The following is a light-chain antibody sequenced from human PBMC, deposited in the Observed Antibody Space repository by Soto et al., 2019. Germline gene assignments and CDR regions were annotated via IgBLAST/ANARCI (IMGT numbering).Light chain of an antibody. CDR2: GAY. Sequence: EIVLTQSPGTLSLSPGERATLSCRAIQSVRNSYLAWYQQKPGQAPRLLIYGAYTRATGIPVRFSGSGSGTDFTLTISRLEPEDFAVYYCQQYNNWPPITFGQGTRLEIK. V-gene: IGKV3-20*01. CDR1: QSVRNSY. CDR3: QQYNNWPPIT. J-gene: IGKJ5*01.